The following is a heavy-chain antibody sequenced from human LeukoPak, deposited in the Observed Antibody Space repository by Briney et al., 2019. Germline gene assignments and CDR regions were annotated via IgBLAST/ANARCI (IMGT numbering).Heavy chain of an antibody. CDR2: IYYSGGT. J-gene: IGHJ4*02. V-gene: IGHV4-31*03. D-gene: IGHD1-20*01. Sequence: SETLSLTCTVSGGSISSGGYHWRWIRQHPGKGLEWIGYIYYSGGTYYNPSLKSRVTISLDTSKNQFSLQLTSVTAADTAAYYCARGLTASDYWGQGTLVTVSS. CDR1: GGSISSGGYH. CDR3: ARGLTASDY.